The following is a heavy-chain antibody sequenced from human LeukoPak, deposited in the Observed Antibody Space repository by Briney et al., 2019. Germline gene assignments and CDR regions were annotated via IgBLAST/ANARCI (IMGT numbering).Heavy chain of an antibody. D-gene: IGHD6-13*01. V-gene: IGHV3-43*02. CDR2: ISGDGGST. Sequence: GGSLRLSCAASGFTFDDYAMHWVRQAPGKGPEWVSLISGDGGSTYYADSVKGRFTISRDNSKNSLYLQMNSLRTEDTALYYCAKDKTAAAGDNFDYWGQGTLVTVSS. J-gene: IGHJ4*02. CDR3: AKDKTAAAGDNFDY. CDR1: GFTFDDYA.